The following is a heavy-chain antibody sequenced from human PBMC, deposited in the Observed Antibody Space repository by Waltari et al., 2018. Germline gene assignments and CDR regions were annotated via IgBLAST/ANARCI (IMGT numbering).Heavy chain of an antibody. CDR1: GFPFSPYS. V-gene: IGHV3-30*15. J-gene: IGHJ3*02. D-gene: IGHD5-18*01. CDR2: RSYDGRSN. CDR3: ARGDTALDAFDI. Sequence: QVQMVESGGGVVQPGRSRRLSCSASGFPFSPYSIHWVRQGRGKGLEWGALRSYDGRSNNYADSVKGRFTVSRDNSKNTVYLQLSSLRSEDTAVYYCARGDTALDAFDIWGQGTMVTVSS.